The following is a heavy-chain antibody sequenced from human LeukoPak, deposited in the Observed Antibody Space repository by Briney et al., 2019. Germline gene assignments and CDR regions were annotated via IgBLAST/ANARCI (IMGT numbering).Heavy chain of an antibody. D-gene: IGHD5-18*01. J-gene: IGHJ4*02. CDR2: ISSNIITK. CDR1: GFTFSNYS. Sequence: GGSLRLSCAASGFTFSNYSINWVRQAPGKGLEWVSFISSNIITKYYADSVKGRSTISRDNAKNSVYLQMNSLRDEDTAVYYCARDRGYRYGQFDYWGQGTLVTVSS. V-gene: IGHV3-48*02. CDR3: ARDRGYRYGQFDY.